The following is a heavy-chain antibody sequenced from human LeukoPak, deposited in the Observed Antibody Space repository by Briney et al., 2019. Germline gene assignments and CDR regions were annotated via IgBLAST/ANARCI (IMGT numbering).Heavy chain of an antibody. V-gene: IGHV3-21*01. J-gene: IGHJ4*02. Sequence: GGSLRLSCAASGFTFSGYSMNWVRQAPGKGLEWVSSISSSGYIYYADSVKGRFTTSRDNAKKSLYLQMNSLRAEDTAVYYCARGGLVSQDDFDYWGQGTLVTVSS. CDR1: GFTFSGYS. CDR3: ARGGLVSQDDFDY. CDR2: ISSSGYI. D-gene: IGHD3/OR15-3a*01.